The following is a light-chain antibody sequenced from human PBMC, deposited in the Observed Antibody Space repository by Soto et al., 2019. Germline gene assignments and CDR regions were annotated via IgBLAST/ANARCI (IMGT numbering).Light chain of an antibody. CDR1: SSNIGNNY. CDR2: DNN. J-gene: IGLJ3*02. Sequence: QSALTQPPSVSAAPGQKVTISCSGSSSNIGNNYVSWYQQLPGTAPKLLIYDNNKRPSGSPDRFSGAKSGTSATLGITGLQTGDEADYYCGTWDSSLSAWVFGGGTKLTVL. CDR3: GTWDSSLSAWV. V-gene: IGLV1-51*01.